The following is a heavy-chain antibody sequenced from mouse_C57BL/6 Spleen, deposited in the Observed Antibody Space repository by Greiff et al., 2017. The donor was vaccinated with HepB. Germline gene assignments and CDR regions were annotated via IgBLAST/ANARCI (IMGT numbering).Heavy chain of an antibody. D-gene: IGHD1-1*01. CDR2: IDPSDSET. CDR1: GYTFTSYW. Sequence: QVQLQQPGAELVRPGSSVKLSCKASGYTFTSYWMHWVKQRPIQGLEWIGNIDPSDSETHYNQKFKDKATLTVDKSSSTAYMQLSSLTSEDSAVYYCARDGSSSRGFDVWGTGTTVTVSS. CDR3: ARDGSSSRGFDV. J-gene: IGHJ1*03. V-gene: IGHV1-52*01.